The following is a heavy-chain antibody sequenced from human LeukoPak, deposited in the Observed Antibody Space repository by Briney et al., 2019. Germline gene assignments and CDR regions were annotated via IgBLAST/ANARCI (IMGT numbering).Heavy chain of an antibody. V-gene: IGHV3-21*01. CDR1: GFTFSSYS. Sequence: PGGSLRLSCAASGFTFSSYSMNWVRQAPGRGLEWVSSISSSTSYIYYANSVKGRFTISRDNAKNSPYLQMNSLRAEDTALYYCATSSPSDYWGQGTLVTVSS. CDR3: ATSSPSDY. J-gene: IGHJ4*02. CDR2: ISSSTSYI.